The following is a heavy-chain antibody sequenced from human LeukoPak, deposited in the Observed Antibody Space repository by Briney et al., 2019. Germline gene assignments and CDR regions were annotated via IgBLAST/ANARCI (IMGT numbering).Heavy chain of an antibody. CDR3: ARGGYCSSTSCSRYYYYGMDV. CDR1: GFTFSSYG. D-gene: IGHD2-2*01. Sequence: PGGSLRLSCAASGFTFSSYGMHWVRQAPGKGLEWVAVIWYDGSNKYYADSVKGRFTISRDNSKNTLYLQMNSLRAEDTAVYYCARGGYCSSTSCSRYYYYGMDVWGQGTTVTVSS. CDR2: IWYDGSNK. J-gene: IGHJ6*02. V-gene: IGHV3-33*01.